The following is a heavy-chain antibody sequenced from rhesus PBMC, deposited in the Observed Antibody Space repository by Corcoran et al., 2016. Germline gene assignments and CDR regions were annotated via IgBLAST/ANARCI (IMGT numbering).Heavy chain of an antibody. J-gene: IGHJ3*01. D-gene: IGHD4-11*01. CDR2: IFGKSATT. V-gene: IGHV4S9*01. Sequence: QVQLQESGPGLAKPSETLSLTCAVAGGSLSERSHWSWSRQTPGQGPEWIGNIFGKSATTYYNPSLKSRVTISKDTSKNQFFLKLNSVTAADTAVYYCARDRDSNNYCDAFELWGQGLRVTVSS. CDR3: ARDRDSNNYCDAFEL. CDR1: GGSLSERSH.